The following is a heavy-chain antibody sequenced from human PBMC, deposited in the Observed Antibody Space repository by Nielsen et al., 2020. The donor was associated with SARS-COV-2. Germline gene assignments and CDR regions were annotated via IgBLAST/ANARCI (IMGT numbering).Heavy chain of an antibody. CDR1: GGSISSYY. CDR3: ARTDVDYSNGNYYGMDV. J-gene: IGHJ6*02. Sequence: SETLSLTCTVSGGSISSYYWSWIRQPAGKGLEWIGRIYTSGSTNYNPSLKSRVTISVDTSKNQFSLKLSSVTAADTAVYYCARTDVDYSNGNYYGMDVWGQGTTVTVSS. CDR2: IYTSGST. D-gene: IGHD4-11*01. V-gene: IGHV4-4*07.